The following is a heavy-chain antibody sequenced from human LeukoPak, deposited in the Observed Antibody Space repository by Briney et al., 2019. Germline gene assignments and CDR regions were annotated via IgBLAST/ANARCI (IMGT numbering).Heavy chain of an antibody. V-gene: IGHV4-39*01. CDR1: GGSISSGRYY. CDR2: IFYSGST. Sequence: SETLSLTCTVSGGSISSGRYYWGWIRQPPGKGLEWIGTIFYSGSTNYNPSLKSRGSIAVDTSKNPFSLLVSDVTAADPAVVRCARQPSDFLACSYRRSYYYSYIAVWGNGDTVPVSS. D-gene: IGHD1-14*01. J-gene: IGHJ6*03. CDR3: ARQPSDFLACSYRRSYYYSYIAV.